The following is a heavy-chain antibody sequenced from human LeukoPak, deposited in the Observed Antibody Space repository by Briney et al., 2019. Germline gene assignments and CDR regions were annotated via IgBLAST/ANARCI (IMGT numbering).Heavy chain of an antibody. CDR1: GGSISSGGYY. Sequence: SQTLSLTCTVSGGSISSGGYYWSWIRQHPGKGLEWIGYIYYSGSTYYNPSLKSRVTISVDTSKNQFSLKLSSVTAADTAVYYCARSYCSGGSCYSDIWGQGTMVTVSS. J-gene: IGHJ3*02. D-gene: IGHD2-15*01. V-gene: IGHV4-31*03. CDR3: ARSYCSGGSCYSDI. CDR2: IYYSGST.